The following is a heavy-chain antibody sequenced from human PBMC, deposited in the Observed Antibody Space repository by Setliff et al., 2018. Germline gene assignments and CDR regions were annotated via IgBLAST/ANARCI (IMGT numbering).Heavy chain of an antibody. Sequence: PSETLSLTCAVSDFSVSSVYYWGWIRQPPGKGLEWIANVYYSGSTYYNPSLESRVTISVDTSKNHFSLKLTSVTAADTAAYYCARYTPKLPELGIYGWFDYWGQGTPVTVSS. V-gene: IGHV4-38-2*01. D-gene: IGHD7-27*01. CDR1: DFSVSSVYY. J-gene: IGHJ4*02. CDR3: ARYTPKLPELGIYGWFDY. CDR2: VYYSGST.